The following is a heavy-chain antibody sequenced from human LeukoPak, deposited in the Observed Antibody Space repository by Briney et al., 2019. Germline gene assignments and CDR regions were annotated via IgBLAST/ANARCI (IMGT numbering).Heavy chain of an antibody. J-gene: IGHJ4*02. CDR1: GFTVSSNS. CDR3: ARSGYTSSWPLFDY. V-gene: IGHV3-53*01. CDR2: IYSGGST. D-gene: IGHD6-13*01. Sequence: PGGSLRLSCAASGFTVSSNSMSWVRQAPGKGLEWVSVIYSGGSTYYADSVKGRFTISRDNSKNTLYLQMNSLRAEDTAVYYCARSGYTSSWPLFDYWGQGTLVTVSS.